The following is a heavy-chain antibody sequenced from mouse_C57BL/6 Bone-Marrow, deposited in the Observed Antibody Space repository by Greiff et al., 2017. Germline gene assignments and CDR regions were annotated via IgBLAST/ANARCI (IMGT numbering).Heavy chain of an antibody. CDR1: GYTFTSYW. V-gene: IGHV1-64*01. CDR2: IHPNSGST. Sequence: QVQLQQPGAELVKPGASVKLSCKASGYTFTSYWMHWVKQRPGQGLEWIGMIHPNSGSTNYNEKFKSKDTLTVDKSSSTAYMQLSSLTSEDSAVYYCARGYYYGSSPYWGQGTTLTVSS. D-gene: IGHD1-1*01. J-gene: IGHJ2*01. CDR3: ARGYYYGSSPY.